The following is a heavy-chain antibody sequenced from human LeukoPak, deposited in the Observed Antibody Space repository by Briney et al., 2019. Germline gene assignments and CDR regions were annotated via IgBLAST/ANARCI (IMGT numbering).Heavy chain of an antibody. CDR3: ARMTGYSSSSGYWFDP. CDR2: IYYSGST. J-gene: IGHJ5*02. CDR1: GGSISSYY. V-gene: IGHV4-59*12. Sequence: SETLSLTCTVSGGSISSYYWSWIRQPPGKGLEWIGYIYYSGSTNYNPSLKSRVTISVDTSKNQFSLKLSSVTAADTAVYYCARMTGYSSSSGYWFDPWGQGTLVTVSS. D-gene: IGHD6-6*01.